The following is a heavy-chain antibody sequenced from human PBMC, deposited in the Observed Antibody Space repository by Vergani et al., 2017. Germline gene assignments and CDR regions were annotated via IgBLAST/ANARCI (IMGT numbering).Heavy chain of an antibody. Sequence: QVQLQESGPGLVKPSQTLSLTCTVSGGSISSGGYYWSWIRQHPGKGLEWIGYIYYSGSTYYNPSLKSRVTISVDTSKNQFSLKLRSVTAADTAVYYCARNPPLWFGELSLTYFDYWGQGTLVTVSS. CDR3: ARNPPLWFGELSLTYFDY. CDR2: IYYSGST. CDR1: GGSISSGGYY. J-gene: IGHJ4*02. V-gene: IGHV4-31*03. D-gene: IGHD3-10*01.